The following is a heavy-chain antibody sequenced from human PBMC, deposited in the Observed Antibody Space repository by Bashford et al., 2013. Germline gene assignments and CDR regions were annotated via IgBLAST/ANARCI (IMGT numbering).Heavy chain of an antibody. V-gene: IGHV4-34*01. CDR3: ARELYYYDSSRLPLYYYVWTS. D-gene: IGHD3-22*01. J-gene: IGHJ6*02. CDR2: IYHSGST. CDR1: GGSFSGYY. Sequence: SETLSLTCAVYGGSFSGYYWSWIRQPPGKGLEWIGEIYHSGSTNYNPSLKSRVTISVDKSKNQFSLKLSSVTAADTAVYYCARELYYYDSSRLPLYYYVWTSWGQGTTVTVSS.